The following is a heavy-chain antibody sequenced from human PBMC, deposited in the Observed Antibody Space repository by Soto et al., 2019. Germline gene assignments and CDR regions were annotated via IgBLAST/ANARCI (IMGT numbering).Heavy chain of an antibody. CDR3: ARGRAQWLRMYLSGRQEYYFDY. D-gene: IGHD6-19*01. V-gene: IGHV4-34*01. CDR1: GGTFCGYY. CDR2: INHSGST. Sequence: LQIMSVTRAVYGGTFCGYYGSWIRKTPGKGLEWIGEINHSGSTNYNPSLKSRVTISVDTPKNQFSLKLSSVTAADTAVYYCARGRAQWLRMYLSGRQEYYFDYWGQGTLVTVSS. J-gene: IGHJ4*02.